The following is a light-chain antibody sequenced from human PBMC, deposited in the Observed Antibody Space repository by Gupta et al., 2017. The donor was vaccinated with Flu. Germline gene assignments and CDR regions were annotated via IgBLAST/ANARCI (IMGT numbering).Light chain of an antibody. Sequence: DIVMTQSPLSLPVTPGEPASISCRSSQSLLHSNGYNYLDWYLQKPGESPQVLIYLGSNRASGVPDRFSGSGSGTDFTLKISRVEAEDVGVYYCRQALQSPKTCGQGTKVDIK. V-gene: IGKV2-28*01. J-gene: IGKJ1*01. CDR1: QSLLHSNGYNY. CDR2: LGS. CDR3: RQALQSPKT.